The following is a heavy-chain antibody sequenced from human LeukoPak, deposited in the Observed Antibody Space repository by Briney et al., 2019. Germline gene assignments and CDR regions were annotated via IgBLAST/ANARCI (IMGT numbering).Heavy chain of an antibody. CDR3: TMFKTRDAFDI. CDR2: IKSKTEGGIT. Sequence: GGSLRLSCAASGFAFSNVWMSWVRQAPGKVLEWVGRIKSKTEGGITDYAAPVKGRFTISEDDSKNTLYLQMNSLKIEDTALYYCTMFKTRDAFDIWGQGTMVTVSS. CDR1: GFAFSNVW. V-gene: IGHV3-15*01. J-gene: IGHJ3*02.